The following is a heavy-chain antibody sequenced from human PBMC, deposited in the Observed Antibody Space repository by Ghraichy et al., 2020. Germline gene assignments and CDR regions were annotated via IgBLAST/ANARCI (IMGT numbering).Heavy chain of an antibody. CDR1: GFTFSNYW. D-gene: IGHD6-19*01. CDR2: IKQDGSAK. CDR3: VRDGDSDWVSWGGS. J-gene: IGHJ5*02. Sequence: GGSLRLSCAASGFTFSNYWMTWVRQAPGKGLEWVANIKQDGSAKYYVDSVKGRFTISRDNAKNSLFLFMNNLRADDTAMYHCVRDGDSDWVSWGGSWGQGTLVTVSS. V-gene: IGHV3-7*03.